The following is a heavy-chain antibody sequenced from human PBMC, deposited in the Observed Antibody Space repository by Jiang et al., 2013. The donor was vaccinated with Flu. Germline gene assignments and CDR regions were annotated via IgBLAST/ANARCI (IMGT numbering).Heavy chain of an antibody. Sequence: VQLLESGGGLVQPGGSLRLSCAASGFTFGSYAMSWVRQAPGKGLEWVSFISVNGGSTYYADSVKGRFTISRDNSKNTLYLQMNSLRAEDTAVYYCAKENYDYVWGNWGQGTMVTVSS. CDR2: ISVNGGST. D-gene: IGHD3-16*01. V-gene: IGHV3-23*01. CDR1: GFTFGSYA. CDR3: AKENYDYVWGN. J-gene: IGHJ3*01.